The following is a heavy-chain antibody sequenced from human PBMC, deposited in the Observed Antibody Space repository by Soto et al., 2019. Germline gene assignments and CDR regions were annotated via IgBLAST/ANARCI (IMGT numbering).Heavy chain of an antibody. CDR2: IAQNGGT. D-gene: IGHD4-17*01. CDR3: AKDMRPDGVWDFDS. CDR1: GFTFSTYT. Sequence: EGQLLESGGGLVQPGASLRLSCATSGFTFSTYTMAWVRQAPGRGPEWVSGIAQNGGTYYADSVKGRFTISRDYSRNTVSLQMTALKGEDTAIYYCAKDMRPDGVWDFDSWGQGTLVTVAS. V-gene: IGHV3-23*01. J-gene: IGHJ4*02.